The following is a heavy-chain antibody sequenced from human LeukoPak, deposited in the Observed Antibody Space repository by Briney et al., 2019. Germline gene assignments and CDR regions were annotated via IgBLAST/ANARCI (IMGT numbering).Heavy chain of an antibody. CDR2: INHSGGT. Sequence: SETLSLTCAVYGGSFSGYYWSWIRQPPGKGLEWIGEINHSGGTNYNPSLKSRVTISVDTSKNQFSLKLSSVTAADTAVYYCARGGDDSSGYYLVDYWGQGTPVTVSS. CDR1: GGSFSGYY. CDR3: ARGGDDSSGYYLVDY. V-gene: IGHV4-34*01. J-gene: IGHJ4*02. D-gene: IGHD3-22*01.